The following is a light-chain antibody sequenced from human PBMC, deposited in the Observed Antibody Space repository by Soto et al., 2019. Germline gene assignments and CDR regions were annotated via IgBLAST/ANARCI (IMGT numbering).Light chain of an antibody. CDR3: QQSYTSWWT. Sequence: DFQMTQSPSTLSASVGDSVTITCRASQSISTHLSWYQQKPGKAPKLLIYAASSLQSWVPSRFTGSGSGTDFTLTISSLQPEDFATYYCQQSYTSWWTFGQGTKVDIK. V-gene: IGKV1-39*01. J-gene: IGKJ1*01. CDR2: AAS. CDR1: QSISTH.